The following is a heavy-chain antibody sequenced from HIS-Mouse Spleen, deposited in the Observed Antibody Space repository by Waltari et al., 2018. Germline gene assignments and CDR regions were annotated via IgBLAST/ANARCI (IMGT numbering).Heavy chain of an antibody. V-gene: IGHV4-39*07. Sequence: QLQLQESGPGLVKPSETLSLTCTVSGGSISSSSYYWGWIHQPPGKGLEWIGSIYYSGSTYYNPSLTSRVTISVDTSKNQFSLKLSSVTAADTAVYYCAREIPYSSSWYDWYFDLWGRGTLVTVSS. J-gene: IGHJ2*01. D-gene: IGHD6-13*01. CDR1: GGSISSSSYY. CDR2: IYYSGST. CDR3: AREIPYSSSWYDWYFDL.